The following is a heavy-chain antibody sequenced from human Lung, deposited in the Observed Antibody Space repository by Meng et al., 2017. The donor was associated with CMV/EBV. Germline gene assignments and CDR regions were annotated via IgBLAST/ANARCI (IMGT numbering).Heavy chain of an antibody. CDR1: GWSFSGYY. Sequence: SETXSLXCAVYGWSFSGYYWSWIRQPPGKGLEWIGEINHSGSTNYNPSLKSRVTISVDTSKNQFSLKLSTVTAADTAVYYCARVQCTIFGVVRGMDVWGQGTTVTVSS. CDR3: ARVQCTIFGVVRGMDV. V-gene: IGHV4-34*01. D-gene: IGHD3-3*01. J-gene: IGHJ6*02. CDR2: INHSGST.